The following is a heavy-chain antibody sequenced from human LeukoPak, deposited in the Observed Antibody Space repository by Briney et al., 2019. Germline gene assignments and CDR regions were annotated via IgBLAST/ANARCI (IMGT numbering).Heavy chain of an antibody. J-gene: IGHJ4*02. Sequence: SETLSLTCTVSGGSISSSSYYWGWIRQPPGKGLEWIGSIYYSGSTQYNPSLKSRATISVDTSKNQFSLKLSSVTAADTAVYYCVGGGYGSTTLPFGYWGQGTLVTVSS. CDR2: IYYSGST. D-gene: IGHD5-18*01. V-gene: IGHV4-39*07. CDR1: GGSISSSSYY. CDR3: VGGGYGSTTLPFGY.